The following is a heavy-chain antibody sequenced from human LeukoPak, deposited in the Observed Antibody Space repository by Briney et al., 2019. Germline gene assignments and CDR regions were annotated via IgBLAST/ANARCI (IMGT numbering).Heavy chain of an antibody. CDR3: ARGESRGSHIDY. CDR1: GYSISSGYH. D-gene: IGHD1-26*01. J-gene: IGHJ4*02. Sequence: SETLSLTCTVSGYSISSGYHWGWIRQPPGKGLEWIGSIYHSGSTYYNPSLKSRVTISVDTSKNQFSLKLRSVTAADTAVYYCARGESRGSHIDYWGQGTLVTVSS. CDR2: IYHSGST. V-gene: IGHV4-38-2*02.